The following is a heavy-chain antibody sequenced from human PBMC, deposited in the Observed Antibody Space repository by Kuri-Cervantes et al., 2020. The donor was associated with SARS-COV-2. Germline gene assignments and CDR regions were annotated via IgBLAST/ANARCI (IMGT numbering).Heavy chain of an antibody. CDR1: GFTFISYA. D-gene: IGHD2-15*01. CDR3: ARDNYCSGGSCYSYHYGMDV. J-gene: IGHJ6*02. CDR2: ISYDGSNK. Sequence: GESLKISCAASGFTFISYAMHWVRQAPGKGLEWVAVISYDGSNKYFAESVKGRFAISRDNSKNTLYLQMNSLRAEDTAVYYCARDNYCSGGSCYSYHYGMDVWGQGTTVTVSS. V-gene: IGHV3-30*09.